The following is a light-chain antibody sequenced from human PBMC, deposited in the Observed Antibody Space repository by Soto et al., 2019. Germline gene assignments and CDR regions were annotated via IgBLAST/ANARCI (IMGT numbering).Light chain of an antibody. Sequence: QSALTQPASVSGSPGQSITSSCNGTSSDVGGYNYVSWYQQHPGKAPKLMIYDVSNRPSGVSNRFSGSKSGNTASLTISGLQAEDEANYYCSSYTSSSTVLFGGGTKLTVL. J-gene: IGLJ2*01. CDR2: DVS. CDR1: SSDVGGYNY. V-gene: IGLV2-14*01. CDR3: SSYTSSSTVL.